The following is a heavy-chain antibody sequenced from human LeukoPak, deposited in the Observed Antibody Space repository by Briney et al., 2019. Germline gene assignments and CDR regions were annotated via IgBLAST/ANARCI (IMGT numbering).Heavy chain of an antibody. CDR1: GDSISSGDYY. D-gene: IGHD3-22*01. J-gene: IGHJ3*02. CDR3: ARGPYSYDSSGAFDI. Sequence: TSETLSLTCTVSGDSISSGDYYWSWIRQPAGKGLEWIGRISSSGSTNYNPSLKSRVTISVGTSKNQFSLKLSSVTAADTAVYFCARGPYSYDSSGAFDIWGQGTMVTVSS. CDR2: ISSSGST. V-gene: IGHV4-61*02.